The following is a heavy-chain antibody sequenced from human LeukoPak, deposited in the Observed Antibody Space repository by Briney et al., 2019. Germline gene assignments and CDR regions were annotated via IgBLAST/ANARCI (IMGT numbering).Heavy chain of an antibody. D-gene: IGHD1-14*01. CDR1: GFTFSNYW. V-gene: IGHV3-74*01. Sequence: GGSLRLSCAASGFTFSNYWMHWVRQVPGKGLVWVSRIVNDGSSTTYADSVKGRFTISRNNAKGTLYLQMNSLRSEDTAVYYCARDAARIDYSGQGALVTVS. CDR3: ARDAARIDY. J-gene: IGHJ4*02. CDR2: IVNDGSST.